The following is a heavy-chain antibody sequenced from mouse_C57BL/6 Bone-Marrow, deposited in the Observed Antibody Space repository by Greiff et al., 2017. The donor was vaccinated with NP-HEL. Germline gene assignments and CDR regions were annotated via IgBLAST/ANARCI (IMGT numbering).Heavy chain of an antibody. J-gene: IGHJ1*03. CDR3: ARHEDYDGKWYFDV. D-gene: IGHD1-1*01. CDR1: GYTFTEYT. V-gene: IGHV1-62-2*01. Sequence: QVQLQQSGAELVKPGASVKLSCKASGYTFTEYTIHWVKQRPGQGLEWIGWFYPGSGSIKYNEKFKDKATLTADKSSSTVYMELSRLTSEDSAVYVGARHEDYDGKWYFDVGGTGNTVTVTA. CDR2: FYPGSGSI.